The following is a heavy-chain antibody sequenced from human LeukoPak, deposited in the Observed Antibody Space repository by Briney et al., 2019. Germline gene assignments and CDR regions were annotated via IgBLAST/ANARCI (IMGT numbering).Heavy chain of an antibody. CDR1: GGSFSGYY. CDR2: INHSGTT. D-gene: IGHD6-13*01. CDR3: ARDLAAAGMRVRFNWFDP. Sequence: SETLSLTCAVYGGSFSGYYWSWIRQPPGKGLEWIGEINHSGTTNYNPSLKSRVTISVDTSKNQFSLKLSSVTAADTAVYYCARDLAAAGMRVRFNWFDPWGQGTLVTVSS. V-gene: IGHV4-34*01. J-gene: IGHJ5*02.